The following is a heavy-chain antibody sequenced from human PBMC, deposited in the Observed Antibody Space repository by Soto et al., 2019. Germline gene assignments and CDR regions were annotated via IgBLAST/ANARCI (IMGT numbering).Heavy chain of an antibody. Sequence: SGTLSLTCTVSRGSISRSSYYWGGIRQPPGTELEWIGSIYYSGSTYYNPSLKSRVTISVDTSKNQFSLKLSSVTAADTAVYYCASCSTLTTERFDALSIWGQGTMDT. D-gene: IGHD4-17*01. V-gene: IGHV4-39*07. J-gene: IGHJ3*02. CDR1: RGSISRSSYY. CDR2: IYYSGST. CDR3: ASCSTLTTERFDALSI.